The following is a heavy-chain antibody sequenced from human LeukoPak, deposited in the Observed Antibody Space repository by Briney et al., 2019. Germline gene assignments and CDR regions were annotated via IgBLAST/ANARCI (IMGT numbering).Heavy chain of an antibody. J-gene: IGHJ4*02. Sequence: GGSLRLSCAASGFTFSSYAMSWVRQAPGKGLEWVSAISGSGGSTYYADSVKGRFTISRDNSKNTLYLQMNSLRAEDTAVYYCAKESLRYFDWLLSRDFDYWGQGALVTVSS. D-gene: IGHD3-9*01. V-gene: IGHV3-23*01. CDR2: ISGSGGST. CDR3: AKESLRYFDWLLSRDFDY. CDR1: GFTFSSYA.